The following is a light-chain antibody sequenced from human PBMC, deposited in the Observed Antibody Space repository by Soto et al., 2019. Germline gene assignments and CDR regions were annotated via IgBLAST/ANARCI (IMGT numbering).Light chain of an antibody. J-gene: IGLJ1*01. Sequence: QSALPQPASVSGSPGQSIAISCTGTSVDVGGFEYVSWYQQHPGKVPKLMIYDVNNRPSGISNRFSGSKSGNTASLTISGLQAEDEADYFCSSYTSSNTYVFGTGTKVTVL. CDR2: DVN. V-gene: IGLV2-14*03. CDR3: SSYTSSNTYV. CDR1: SVDVGGFEY.